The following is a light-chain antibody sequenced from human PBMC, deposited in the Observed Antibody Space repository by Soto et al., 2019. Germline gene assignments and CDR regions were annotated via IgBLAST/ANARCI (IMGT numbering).Light chain of an antibody. CDR2: DNR. V-gene: IGLV3-21*02. Sequence: SYELTQAPSVSVAPGQTATISCGGNNIGTKSVHWYQPRPGQAPVVVVYDNRDRPSGIPDRFSGSNSGNTATLTINRVEPGDEAAYYCQVWDSGSDHPGVFGGGTKLTVL. CDR1: NIGTKS. CDR3: QVWDSGSDHPGV. J-gene: IGLJ3*02.